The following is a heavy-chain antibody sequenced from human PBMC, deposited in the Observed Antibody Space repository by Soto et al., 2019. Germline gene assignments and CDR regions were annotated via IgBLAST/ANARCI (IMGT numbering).Heavy chain of an antibody. D-gene: IGHD1-1*01. CDR1: GFSLSTYG. CDR3: AKWNGYGDY. V-gene: IGHV3-23*01. CDR2: FSGGSGTT. Sequence: EVQLLESGGGLVQPGGSLRLSCATSGFSLSTYGVTWVRQGPGKRPGWVSGFSGGSGTTHYSDSVKGRFTITRDISENMVYLQMNSLRVEDTAIYYCAKWNGYGDYWGQGTLVTVSS. J-gene: IGHJ4*02.